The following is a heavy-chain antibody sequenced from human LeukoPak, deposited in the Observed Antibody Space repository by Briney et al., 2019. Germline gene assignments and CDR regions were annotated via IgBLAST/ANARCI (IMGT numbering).Heavy chain of an antibody. V-gene: IGHV1-2*02. D-gene: IGHD5-24*01. Sequence: ASVKVSCKASGCTFTGYYMHWVRQAPGQGLEWMGWINPNSGGTNSAQKFQGRVTMTRDTSISTAYMELSRLKSDDTAVYYCAATELPFDYWGQGTLVTVSS. J-gene: IGHJ4*02. CDR2: INPNSGGT. CDR1: GCTFTGYY. CDR3: AATELPFDY.